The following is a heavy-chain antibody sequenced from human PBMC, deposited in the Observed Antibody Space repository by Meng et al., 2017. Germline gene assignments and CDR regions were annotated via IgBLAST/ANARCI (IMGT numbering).Heavy chain of an antibody. CDR3: ASSGYSYGYRFDY. CDR1: GGSISGYY. CDR2: INHSGST. Sequence: VHHQQLGQSLFKPSETPSLTCAVYGGSISGYYWSWIRQPPGKGLEWIGEINHSGSTNYNPSLKSRVTISVDTSKNQFSLKLSSVAAADTAVYYCASSGYSYGYRFDYWGQGTLVTVSS. D-gene: IGHD5-18*01. V-gene: IGHV4-34*01. J-gene: IGHJ4*02.